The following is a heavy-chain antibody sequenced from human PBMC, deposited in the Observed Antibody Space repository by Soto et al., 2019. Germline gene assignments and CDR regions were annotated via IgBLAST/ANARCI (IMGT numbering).Heavy chain of an antibody. CDR2: INHSGST. Sequence: SETLSLTCAVYGGSFSGYYWSWIRQPPGKGLEWIGEINHSGSTNYNPSLKSRVTISVDTSKNQFSLKLGSVTAADTAVYYCARGSVVVPAALTTYGMDVWGQGTTVTVSS. CDR3: ARGSVVVPAALTTYGMDV. V-gene: IGHV4-34*01. D-gene: IGHD2-2*01. CDR1: GGSFSGYY. J-gene: IGHJ6*02.